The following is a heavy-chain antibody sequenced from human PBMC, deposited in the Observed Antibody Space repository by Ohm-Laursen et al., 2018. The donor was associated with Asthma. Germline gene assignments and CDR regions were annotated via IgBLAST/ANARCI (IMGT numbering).Heavy chain of an antibody. CDR2: INHSGST. CDR3: ARGEAAAGNVHELFDY. Sequence: SDTLSLTWAVYGGSFSGYYWSWIRQPPGKGLEWIGEINHSGSTNYNPSLKSRVTISVDTSKNQFSLKLSSVTAADTAVYYCARGEAAAGNVHELFDYWGQGTLVTVSS. J-gene: IGHJ4*02. V-gene: IGHV4-34*01. CDR1: GGSFSGYY. D-gene: IGHD6-13*01.